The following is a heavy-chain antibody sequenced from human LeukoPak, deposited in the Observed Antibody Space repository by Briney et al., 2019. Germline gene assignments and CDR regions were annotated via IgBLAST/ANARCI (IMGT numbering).Heavy chain of an antibody. CDR2: IYPGDSDT. CDR1: GYSFTSYW. J-gene: IGHJ6*03. V-gene: IGHV5-51*01. Sequence: GESLKISCKGSGYSFTSYWIGWVRQMPGKGLEWMGIIYPGDSDTRYSPSFQGQVTISADQSISTAYLQWSSLEASDTAMYYCARRGYSNYVSAGRKTYYYYYMDVWGKGTTVTVSS. D-gene: IGHD4-11*01. CDR3: ARRGYSNYVSAGRKTYYYYYMDV.